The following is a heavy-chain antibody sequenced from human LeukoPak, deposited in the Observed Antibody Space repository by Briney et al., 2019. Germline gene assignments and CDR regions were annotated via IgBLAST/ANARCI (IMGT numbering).Heavy chain of an antibody. CDR2: ISVYNGNT. CDR1: GYTFSSYG. Sequence: GASVKVSCKASGYTFSSYGFSWVRRAPGQGLEWMGWISVYNGNTNYAQKFQGRVTMTTDTSTSTAYMELRSLRSDDTAVYYCARDLCSGGSCYIDYWGQGTLVTVS. CDR3: ARDLCSGGSCYIDY. J-gene: IGHJ4*02. V-gene: IGHV1-18*01. D-gene: IGHD2-15*01.